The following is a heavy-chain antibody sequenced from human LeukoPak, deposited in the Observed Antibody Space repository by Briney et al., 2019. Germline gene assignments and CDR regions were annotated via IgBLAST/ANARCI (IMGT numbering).Heavy chain of an antibody. V-gene: IGHV1-18*01. CDR2: ISAYNGNT. CDR3: ARVRMVRGVIPFDY. Sequence: EASVKVSCKASGYTFTSYGISWMRQAPGQGLEWMGWISAYNGNTNSAQKLQGRVTMTTDTSTSTAYMELRSLRSEDTAVYYCARVRMVRGVIPFDYWGQGTLVTVSS. CDR1: GYTFTSYG. J-gene: IGHJ4*02. D-gene: IGHD3-10*01.